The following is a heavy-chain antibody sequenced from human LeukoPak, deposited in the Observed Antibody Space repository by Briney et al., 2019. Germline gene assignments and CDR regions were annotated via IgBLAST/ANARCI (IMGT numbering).Heavy chain of an antibody. D-gene: IGHD3-22*01. CDR2: ISSSGST. J-gene: IGHJ3*02. Sequence: SETLSLTCTVSGDSISSGSSYWSWIRQPAGKGLEWIGRISSSGSTNYNPSLKSRVTISVDTSKNQFSLKLSSVTAADTAVYFCARGPYSYDSSGAFDIWGKGTMVTVSS. CDR1: GDSISSGSSY. V-gene: IGHV4-61*02. CDR3: ARGPYSYDSSGAFDI.